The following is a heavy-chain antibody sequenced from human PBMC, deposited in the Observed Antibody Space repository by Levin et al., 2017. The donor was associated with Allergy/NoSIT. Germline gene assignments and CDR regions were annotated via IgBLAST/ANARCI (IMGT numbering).Heavy chain of an antibody. V-gene: IGHV3-53*01. CDR2: IYSGGST. D-gene: IGHD5-18*01. CDR3: ARDSRYSYGLNDY. CDR1: GFTVSSNY. J-gene: IGHJ4*02. Sequence: GGSLILSCAASGFTVSSNYMSWVRQAPGKGLEWVSVIYSGGSTYYADSVKGRFTISRDNSKNTLYLQMNSLRAEDTAVYYCARDSRYSYGLNDYWGQGTLLTVSS.